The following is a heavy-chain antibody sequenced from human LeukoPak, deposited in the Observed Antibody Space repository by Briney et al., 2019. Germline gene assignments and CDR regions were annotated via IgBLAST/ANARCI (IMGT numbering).Heavy chain of an antibody. CDR2: ISAYNGNT. J-gene: IGHJ4*02. D-gene: IGHD2-2*01. Sequence: ASVKVSCKASGYSFNNSDISWVRQAPGQGLEWMGWISAYNGNTNYAQKLQGRVTMTTDTSTSTAYMELRSLRSDDTAVYYCARDTNLPFDYWGQGTLVTVSS. CDR3: ARDTNLPFDY. CDR1: GYSFNNSD. V-gene: IGHV1-18*01.